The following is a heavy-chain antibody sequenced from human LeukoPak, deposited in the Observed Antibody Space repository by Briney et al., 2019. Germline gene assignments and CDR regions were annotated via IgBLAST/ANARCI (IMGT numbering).Heavy chain of an antibody. CDR1: GFTFDDYA. CDR2: ISWNSGSI. V-gene: IGHV3-9*01. CDR3: ASDCSSTSCYAGDDAFDI. D-gene: IGHD2-2*01. J-gene: IGHJ3*02. Sequence: GGSLRLSCAASGFTFDDYAMHWVRQAPGKGLEWVSGISWNSGSIGYADSVKGRFTISRDNSKNTLYLQMNSLRAEDTAVYYCASDCSSTSCYAGDDAFDIWGQGTMVTVSS.